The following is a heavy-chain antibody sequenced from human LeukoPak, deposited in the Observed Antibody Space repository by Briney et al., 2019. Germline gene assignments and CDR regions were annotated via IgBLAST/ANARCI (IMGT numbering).Heavy chain of an antibody. D-gene: IGHD1-26*01. J-gene: IGHJ4*02. CDR2: IYYSGST. Sequence: SETLSLTRTVSGGSIRSYYWSWIRQTPGKGLEWIGYIYYSGSTKYNPSLKSRVFMSLDASRNQFSLKLTSVTAPDTAVYYCACYSAPGGWGVFDYWGQGTLVTVSS. CDR3: ACYSAPGGWGVFDY. V-gene: IGHV4-59*08. CDR1: GGSIRSYY.